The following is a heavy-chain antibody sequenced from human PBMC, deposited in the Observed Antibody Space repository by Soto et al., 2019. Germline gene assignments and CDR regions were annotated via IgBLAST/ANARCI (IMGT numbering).Heavy chain of an antibody. D-gene: IGHD5-12*01. V-gene: IGHV4-34*01. Sequence: SETLSLTCAVYGGSFSGYYWSWIRQPPGKGLEWIGEINHSGSTNYNPSLKSRVTISVDTSKNQFSLKLSSVTAADTAVYYCARADRRDGYNFGYWGQGTLVTVS. CDR3: ARADRRDGYNFGY. CDR2: INHSGST. CDR1: GGSFSGYY. J-gene: IGHJ4*02.